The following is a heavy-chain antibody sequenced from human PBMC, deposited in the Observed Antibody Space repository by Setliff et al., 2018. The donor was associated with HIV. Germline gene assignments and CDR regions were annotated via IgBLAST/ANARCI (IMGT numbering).Heavy chain of an antibody. CDR2: IYSSGDT. Sequence: GGSLRLSCAASGFSVSSSYMSWVRQTPGEGLEWVSSIYSSGDTYHADSVKGRFTLSRDNANNSLYLQMNSLRAEDTAVYYCARGVYNCWSAILDSRCAFDIWGQGTMVTVSS. D-gene: IGHD3-3*01. J-gene: IGHJ3*02. V-gene: IGHV3-66*01. CDR3: ARGVYNCWSAILDSRCAFDI. CDR1: GFSVSSSY.